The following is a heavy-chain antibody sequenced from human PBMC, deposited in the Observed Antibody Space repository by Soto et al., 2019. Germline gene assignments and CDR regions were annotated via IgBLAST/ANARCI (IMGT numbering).Heavy chain of an antibody. CDR2: ISGSGGST. D-gene: IGHD2-2*01. CDR3: VKQAGDTSLLNRTVSAFLLNRSPDL. J-gene: IGHJ2*01. Sequence: GKGLEWVSAISGSGGSTYYADSVKGRFTISRDNSKNTLYLQMNSLRAEDTAVYYFVKQAGDTSLLNRTVSAFLLNRSPDL. V-gene: IGHV3-23*01.